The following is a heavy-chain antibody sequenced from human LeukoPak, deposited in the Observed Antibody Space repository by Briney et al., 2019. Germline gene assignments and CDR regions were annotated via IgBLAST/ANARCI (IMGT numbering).Heavy chain of an antibody. D-gene: IGHD2-2*01. CDR2: INPNSGGT. Sequence: ASVKVSCKASGYTFIGYYMHWVRQAPGQGLEWVGRINPNSGGTNYAQKFQGRVTMTRDTSISTAYMGLSRLRSDDTAVYYCARADCSSTSCLNAFDIWGQGTMVTVSS. V-gene: IGHV1-2*06. J-gene: IGHJ3*02. CDR3: ARADCSSTSCLNAFDI. CDR1: GYTFIGYY.